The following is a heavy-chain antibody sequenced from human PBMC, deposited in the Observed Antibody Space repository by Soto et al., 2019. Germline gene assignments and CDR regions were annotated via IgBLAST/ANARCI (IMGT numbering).Heavy chain of an antibody. V-gene: IGHV5-51*01. CDR2: VFPGNSDT. Sequence: PGESLKISCEVSGYIFTNYWIGWVRQMPGKGLEWMAIVFPGNSDTIYSPSFRGQVTISADKSISTAYLQWNSLQASDTAIYYCARHTVYAFDVWGQGTMVTVSS. J-gene: IGHJ3*01. CDR3: ARHTVYAFDV. CDR1: GYIFTNYW.